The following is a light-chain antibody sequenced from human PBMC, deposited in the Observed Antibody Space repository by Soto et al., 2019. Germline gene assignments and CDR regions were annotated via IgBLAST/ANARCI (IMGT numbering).Light chain of an antibody. CDR2: DAS. J-gene: IGKJ4*01. CDR1: QTVNY. V-gene: IGKV3-11*01. Sequence: DIVLTQSPATLSLSPGERATLSCRASQTVNYLAWYQQKPGQSPRLLIYDASTRAPGIPARFSGSGSGTDFTLAISSLEPEDFAVYYCQQRGTWPPLTFGGGTKVDVK. CDR3: QQRGTWPPLT.